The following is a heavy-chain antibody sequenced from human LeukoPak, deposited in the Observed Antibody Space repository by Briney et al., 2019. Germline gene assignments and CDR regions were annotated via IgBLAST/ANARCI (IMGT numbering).Heavy chain of an antibody. D-gene: IGHD5-24*01. Sequence: GGSLRLSCAASGFTFSSCAMSWVRQAPWKGLEWVSGINDVGDTFYADSVKGRFTISRDNSKNTLYLQMNSLRAEDTAVYYCARGEEMATISPYYYGMDVWGQGTTVTVSS. V-gene: IGHV3-23*01. J-gene: IGHJ6*02. CDR1: GFTFSSCA. CDR3: ARGEEMATISPYYYGMDV. CDR2: INDVGDT.